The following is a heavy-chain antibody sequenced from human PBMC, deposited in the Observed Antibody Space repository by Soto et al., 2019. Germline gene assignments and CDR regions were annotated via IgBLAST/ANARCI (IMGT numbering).Heavy chain of an antibody. CDR1: GGSISSGGYY. V-gene: IGHV4-31*03. D-gene: IGHD6-13*01. CDR2: IYYSGST. CDR3: ARDLRVYSSSRGLDY. J-gene: IGHJ4*02. Sequence: SETLSLTCTVSGGSISSGGYYWSWIRQHPGKGLEWIGYIYYSGSTYYNPSLKSRVTISVDTAKNQFSLKLSSVTAADTAVYYCARDLRVYSSSRGLDYWGQGTLVTVSS.